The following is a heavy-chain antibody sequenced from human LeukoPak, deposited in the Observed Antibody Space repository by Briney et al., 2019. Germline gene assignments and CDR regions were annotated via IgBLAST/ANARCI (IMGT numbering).Heavy chain of an antibody. D-gene: IGHD5-18*01. CDR1: GGSFNAYY. J-gene: IGHJ4*02. CDR2: INHSGST. Sequence: KPSETLSLTCAVYGGSFNAYYWSWIRQPPGKGLEWIGEINHSGSTNYNPSLKSRVTISVDTSKNQFSLELSSVTAADTAVYYCARVTRHYTAMGSPPSEYFDYWGQGTLVTVSS. CDR3: ARVTRHYTAMGSPPSEYFDY. V-gene: IGHV4-34*01.